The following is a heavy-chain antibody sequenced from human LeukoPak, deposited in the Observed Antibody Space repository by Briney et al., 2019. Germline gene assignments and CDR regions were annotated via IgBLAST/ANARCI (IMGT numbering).Heavy chain of an antibody. V-gene: IGHV3-53*01. Sequence: SGGSLRLSCAASGFTVSSNYMSWVRQAPGKGLEWVSVIYSGGSTYYADSVKGRFTISRDNSKNTLYPQMNSLRAEDTAVYYCARAGYSYGYGLFDYWGQGTLVTVSS. CDR3: ARAGYSYGYGLFDY. CDR1: GFTVSSNY. D-gene: IGHD5-18*01. CDR2: IYSGGST. J-gene: IGHJ4*02.